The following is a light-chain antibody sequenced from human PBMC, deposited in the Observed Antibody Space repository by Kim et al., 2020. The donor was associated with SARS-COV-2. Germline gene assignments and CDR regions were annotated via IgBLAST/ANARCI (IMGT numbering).Light chain of an antibody. CDR3: QSYDSSNHVV. CDR1: SGSIATNY. V-gene: IGLV6-57*02. Sequence: NFMLTQPHSVSESPGKTVTISCTGSSGSIATNYVQWYQQRPGSAPTTVIYKDNQSPSGVPDRFSGSIDRSANSASLTISGLKTEDEADYYCQSYDSSNHVVFGGGTQLTVL. CDR2: KDN. J-gene: IGLJ2*01.